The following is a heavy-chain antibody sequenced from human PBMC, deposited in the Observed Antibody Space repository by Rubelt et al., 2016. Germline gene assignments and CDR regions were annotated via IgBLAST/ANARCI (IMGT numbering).Heavy chain of an antibody. J-gene: IGHJ4*02. CDR2: IYYSGST. D-gene: IGHD6-19*01. V-gene: IGHV4-39*07. Sequence: QVQLQESGPGLVKPSETLSLTCTVSGGSISSSSYYWGWIRRPPGKGLEWIGSIYYSGSTYYNPSLKGRVTISVDTSKNQFSLKLSSVTAADTAVYYCARDPDVGSGWYYFDYWGQGTLVTVSS. CDR1: GGSISSSSYY. CDR3: ARDPDVGSGWYYFDY.